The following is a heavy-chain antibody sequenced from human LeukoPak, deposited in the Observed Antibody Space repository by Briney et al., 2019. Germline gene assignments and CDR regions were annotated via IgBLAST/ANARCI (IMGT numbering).Heavy chain of an antibody. J-gene: IGHJ4*02. Sequence: PGGSLRLSCAASGFTFSSYAMHWVRQAPGTGLEWVAVISYDGSNKYYADSVKGRFTISRDNSKNTLYLQMNSLRAEDTAVYYCARDEINGYSSSAGFDYWGQGTLVTVSS. CDR1: GFTFSSYA. V-gene: IGHV3-30-3*01. CDR2: ISYDGSNK. D-gene: IGHD6-6*01. CDR3: ARDEINGYSSSAGFDY.